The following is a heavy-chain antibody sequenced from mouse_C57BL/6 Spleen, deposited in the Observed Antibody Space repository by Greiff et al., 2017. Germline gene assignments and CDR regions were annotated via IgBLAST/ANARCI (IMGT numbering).Heavy chain of an antibody. V-gene: IGHV1-55*01. D-gene: IGHD2-5*01. CDR1: GYTFTSYW. Sequence: VKLQQSGAELVKPGASVKMSCKASGYTFTSYWITWVKQRPGQGLEWIGDIYPGSGSTNYNEKFKSKATLTVDTSSSTAYMQLSSLTSEDSAVYYCARASYSNYGGGAMDYWGQGTSVTVSS. CDR3: ARASYSNYGGGAMDY. CDR2: IYPGSGST. J-gene: IGHJ4*01.